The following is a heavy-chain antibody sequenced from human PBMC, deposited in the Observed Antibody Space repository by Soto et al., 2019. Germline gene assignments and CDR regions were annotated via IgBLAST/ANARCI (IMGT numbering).Heavy chain of an antibody. V-gene: IGHV3-23*01. CDR2: ISGSGGST. CDR1: GFTFSSYA. Sequence: PGGSLRLSCAASGFTFSSYAMSWVRQAPGKGLEWVSAISGSGGSTYYADSVKGRFTTSRDNSKNTLYLQMNSLRAEDTAVYYCAKDQAPDLEWQPFDDYWGQGTLVTVSS. J-gene: IGHJ4*02. CDR3: AKDQAPDLEWQPFDDY. D-gene: IGHD3-3*01.